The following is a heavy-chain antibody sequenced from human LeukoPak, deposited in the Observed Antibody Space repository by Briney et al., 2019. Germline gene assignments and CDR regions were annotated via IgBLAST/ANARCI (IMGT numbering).Heavy chain of an antibody. CDR2: ISAYNGNT. CDR3: ARGIGLIYHLDY. J-gene: IGHJ4*02. D-gene: IGHD3/OR15-3a*01. V-gene: IGHV1-18*01. CDR1: VYTFTIYG. Sequence: ASVKVSFTASVYTFTIYGISWVRQAPGQGHEWMGWISAYNGNTNYAQKLQGRVTMTTDTFTSTAYMELRSLRSDDTAVYYCARGIGLIYHLDYWGQGTLVTVSS.